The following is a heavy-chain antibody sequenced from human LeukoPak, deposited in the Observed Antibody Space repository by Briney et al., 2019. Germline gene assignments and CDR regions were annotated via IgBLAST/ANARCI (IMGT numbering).Heavy chain of an antibody. CDR3: AKDFGTMVRGVTGDY. D-gene: IGHD3-10*01. CDR2: ISYDGSNK. Sequence: PGRSLRLSCAASGFTFSSYSMHWVRQAPGKGLEWVAVISYDGSNKYYADSVKGRFTISRDNSKNTLYLQMNSLRAEDTAVYYCAKDFGTMVRGVTGDYWGQGTLVTISS. J-gene: IGHJ4*02. V-gene: IGHV3-30*18. CDR1: GFTFSSYS.